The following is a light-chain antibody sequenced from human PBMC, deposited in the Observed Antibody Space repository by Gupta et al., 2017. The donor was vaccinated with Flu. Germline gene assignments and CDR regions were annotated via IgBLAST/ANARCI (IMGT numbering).Light chain of an antibody. J-gene: IGKJ5*01. V-gene: IGKV3-20*01. Sequence: EVVLTQSPGTLSLSPGERATLSCGASQSVTSAFLAWYQQKPGQAPRLLIYGASNRATGIPDRFSGSGSGTDFTLTISRLEPEDFAVYYCQQYCSSPVTFGEGTRLEIK. CDR2: GAS. CDR3: QQYCSSPVT. CDR1: QSVTSAF.